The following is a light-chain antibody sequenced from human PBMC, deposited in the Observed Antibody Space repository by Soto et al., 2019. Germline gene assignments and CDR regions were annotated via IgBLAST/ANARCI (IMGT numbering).Light chain of an antibody. CDR2: GAS. V-gene: IGKV3-15*01. Sequence: EIVMTQSPATLSVSPGERATLSCRASQSVSSNLAWYQQKPGQAPRLLIYGASTRATGIPARFSGSGSWTEFTLTISSRQSEDFAVYYCQQYNNWPPWKFGQGTKVDIK. J-gene: IGKJ1*01. CDR3: QQYNNWPPWK. CDR1: QSVSSN.